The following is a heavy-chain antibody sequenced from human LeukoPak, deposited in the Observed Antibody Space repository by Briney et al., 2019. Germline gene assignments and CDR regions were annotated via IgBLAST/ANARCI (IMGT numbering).Heavy chain of an antibody. CDR3: ATGITTQWLVGY. CDR2: FDPEDGET. CDR1: GFTFSSYS. V-gene: IGHV1-24*01. J-gene: IGHJ4*02. D-gene: IGHD6-19*01. Sequence: PGGSLRLSCAASGFTFSSYSMNWVRQAPGKGLEWMGGFDPEDGETIYAQKFQGRVTMTEDTSTDTAYMELSSLRSEDTAVYYCATGITTQWLVGYWGQGTLVTVSS.